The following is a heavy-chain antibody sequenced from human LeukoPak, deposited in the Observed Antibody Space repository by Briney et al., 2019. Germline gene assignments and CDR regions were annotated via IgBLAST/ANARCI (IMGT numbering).Heavy chain of an antibody. J-gene: IGHJ4*02. Sequence: PGESLKISCKGSGYSFTNYWIGWVRQMPGKGLEWMGITYPGDSDTRYSPSFQGQVTISADKPISTAYLQWSSLKASDTAMYHCARLIRWDRYDTSGFDYWGQGTLVTVSS. V-gene: IGHV5-51*01. CDR1: GYSFTNYW. CDR3: ARLIRWDRYDTSGFDY. CDR2: TYPGDSDT. D-gene: IGHD3-22*01.